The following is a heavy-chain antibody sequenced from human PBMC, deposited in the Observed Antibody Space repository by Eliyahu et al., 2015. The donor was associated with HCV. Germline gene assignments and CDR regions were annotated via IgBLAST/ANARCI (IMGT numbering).Heavy chain of an antibody. D-gene: IGHD3-9*01. V-gene: IGHV3-23*01. Sequence: EVQLLESGGGLVQPGGSLRLSCAVXGFNFXNYAMNWVRXAPGKGLEWVSAISGSGGSTYYADSVKGRFTISRDNSKNTLYLQMNSLRAEDTAVYYCAKVPDYDILTAFYLDYWGQGTLVTVSS. J-gene: IGHJ4*02. CDR1: GFNFXNYA. CDR2: ISGSGGST. CDR3: AKVPDYDILTAFYLDY.